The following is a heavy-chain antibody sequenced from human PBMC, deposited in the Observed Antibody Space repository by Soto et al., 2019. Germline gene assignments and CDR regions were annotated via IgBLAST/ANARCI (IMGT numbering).Heavy chain of an antibody. CDR3: ARGNEIVTKRPYDC. CDR1: GGSISSGVYS. D-gene: IGHD2-15*01. CDR2: IYHSGST. Sequence: PSETLSRTCAVSGGSISSGVYSWSWLSPPPGKGLEWIGYIYHSGSTYYNPSLKSRVTISVDNSKNTLHLQMNSLGVDDTAVYYCARGNEIVTKRPYDCWGRGTLVTVSS. J-gene: IGHJ4*02. V-gene: IGHV4-30-2*01.